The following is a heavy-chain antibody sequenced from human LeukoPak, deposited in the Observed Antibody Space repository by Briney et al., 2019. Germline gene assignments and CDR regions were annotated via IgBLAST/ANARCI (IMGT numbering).Heavy chain of an antibody. CDR2: FSSNGGST. CDR1: GFTFSSYA. V-gene: IGHV3-64*01. D-gene: IGHD3-3*01. J-gene: IGHJ5*02. Sequence: GGSLRLSCAASGFTFSSYAMHWVRQAPGKGLEYVSDFSSNGGSTYYANSVKGTFTISRDNSKNTLYLQMGSLRAEDMAVYYCARAATLRFLELLSDNWFDPWGQGTLVTVSS. CDR3: ARAATLRFLELLSDNWFDP.